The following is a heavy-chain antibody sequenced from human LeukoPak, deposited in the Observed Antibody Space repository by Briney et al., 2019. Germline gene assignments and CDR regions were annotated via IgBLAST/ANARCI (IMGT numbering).Heavy chain of an antibody. CDR2: IYSGGST. J-gene: IGHJ6*02. D-gene: IGHD2-2*01. CDR3: ARDNCSSTSCPVNYYYYGMDV. Sequence: PGGSLRLSCTVPGLTLSNYIMHWVRQAPGKGLEWVSVIYSGGSTYYADSVKGRFTISRDNSKNTLYLQMNSLRAEDTAVYYCARDNCSSTSCPVNYYYYGMDVWGQGTTVTVSS. V-gene: IGHV3-66*01. CDR1: GLTLSNYI.